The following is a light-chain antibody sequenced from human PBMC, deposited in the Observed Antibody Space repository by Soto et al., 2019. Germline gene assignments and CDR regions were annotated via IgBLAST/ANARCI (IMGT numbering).Light chain of an antibody. CDR2: GAS. V-gene: IGKV3-20*01. CDR1: QSISSSY. CDR3: QFFGSSRYT. J-gene: IGKJ2*01. Sequence: EIVLTQSPGTLSSSPGERATLACRASQSISSSYLAWYQQKPGQAPRLLIYGASSRATGIPDRFSGSGSGTDFTLTISRLEPEDFAVYYCQFFGSSRYTFGQGTKLEIK.